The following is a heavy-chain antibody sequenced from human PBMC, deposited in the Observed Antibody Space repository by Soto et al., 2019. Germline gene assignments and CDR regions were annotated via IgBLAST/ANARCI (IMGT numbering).Heavy chain of an antibody. CDR1: GYTLTELS. Sequence: ASVKDSCKVSGYTLTELSMHWVRQAPGKGLEWMGGFDPEDGETIYAQKFQGRVTMTEDTSTDTAYMELSSLRSEDTAVYYCATKYCSGGSCYLDAFDIWAKGQWSPSPQ. D-gene: IGHD2-15*01. J-gene: IGHJ3*02. CDR3: ATKYCSGGSCYLDAFDI. CDR2: FDPEDGET. V-gene: IGHV1-24*01.